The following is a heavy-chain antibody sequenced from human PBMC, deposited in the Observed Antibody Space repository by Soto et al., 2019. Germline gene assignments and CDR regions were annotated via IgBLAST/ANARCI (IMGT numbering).Heavy chain of an antibody. Sequence: PGGCLRLSGAAGGLSLRRYAVSWVRQAPGKGLEWVSGISGGGDGTYYADSVKGRFTVSRDNSKNTLYLDMNNLRAEDTALYYCAKSGCGSECSYDLFWGQGT. D-gene: IGHD2-21*01. V-gene: IGHV3-23*01. CDR1: GLSLRRYA. CDR2: ISGGGDGT. CDR3: AKSGCGSECSYDLF. J-gene: IGHJ4*02.